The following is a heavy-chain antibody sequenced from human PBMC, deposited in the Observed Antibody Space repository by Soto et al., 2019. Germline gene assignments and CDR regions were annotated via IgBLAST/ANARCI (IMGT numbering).Heavy chain of an antibody. V-gene: IGHV4-4*02. Sequence: NPSETLSLTCAVSGGSIRSSNWWSWVRQPPGKGLEWIGEIYHSGNTKYNPSLKSRVTISVDSLKNQFSLKVSSVTAADTAVYYCAKFGVWLGTPYGMDVWGQGTTVTVSS. CDR2: IYHSGNT. CDR3: AKFGVWLGTPYGMDV. J-gene: IGHJ6*02. CDR1: GGSIRSSNW. D-gene: IGHD3-10*01.